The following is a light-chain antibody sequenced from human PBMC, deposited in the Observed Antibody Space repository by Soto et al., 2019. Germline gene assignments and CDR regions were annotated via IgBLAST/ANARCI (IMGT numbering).Light chain of an antibody. J-gene: IGKJ5*01. CDR1: QSVSSN. V-gene: IGKV3D-15*01. Sequence: EIVMTQSPATLSVSPGERVTLSCRASQSVSSNLAWFQHKPGQAPRLLIYGASSGATGIPDRFRGSGSGTDFTLTISRLEPEDFAVYYCEQYNNWPITFGQGTRLEIK. CDR3: EQYNNWPIT. CDR2: GAS.